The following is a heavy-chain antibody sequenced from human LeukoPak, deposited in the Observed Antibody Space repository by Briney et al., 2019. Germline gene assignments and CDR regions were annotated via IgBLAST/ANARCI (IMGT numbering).Heavy chain of an antibody. D-gene: IGHD3-22*01. CDR1: GVTFSSYS. Sequence: GGPLRLSCAPSGVTFSSYSMNWVRQAPGKGLEWVSSISSSSSYIYYAHSVKGRLTISRDNAKNSLYLQMNRLRAEDTAVYYCARPFNSYYYDSSGYYPYFDYWGQGTLVTVSS. CDR2: ISSSSSYI. V-gene: IGHV3-21*01. J-gene: IGHJ4*02. CDR3: ARPFNSYYYDSSGYYPYFDY.